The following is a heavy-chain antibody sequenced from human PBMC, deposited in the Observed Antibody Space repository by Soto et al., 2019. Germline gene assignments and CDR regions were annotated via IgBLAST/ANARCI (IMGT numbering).Heavy chain of an antibody. CDR3: ARARY. CDR2: IYSGGST. J-gene: IGHJ4*02. Sequence: EVQLVESGGGLVQPGGSLRLSCAASGFTVSSNYMSWDRQAPGKGLEWVSVIYSGGSTYYADSVKGRFTISRDNFKTTLYLQRNRLSAEAMSVYYCARARYWGQGTLVTVSS. CDR1: GFTVSSNY. V-gene: IGHV3-66*01.